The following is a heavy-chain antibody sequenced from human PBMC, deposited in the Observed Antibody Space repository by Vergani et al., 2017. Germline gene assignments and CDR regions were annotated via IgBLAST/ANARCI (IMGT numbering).Heavy chain of an antibody. CDR1: GFTFQAFA. CDR2: IDRNYGVK. J-gene: IGHJ1*01. Sequence: VEAGGGLVQPGGSLRLSCTASGFTFQAFAFHWVRQVSGRGLEWVSGIDRNYGVKNGNSFEGRFSISRDNAKKAVFLQMNSLRPEDTAVYYCASGVPGYQLATQYFQHWGQGTLVTVSS. D-gene: IGHD2-2*01. CDR3: ASGVPGYQLATQYFQH. V-gene: IGHV3-9*01.